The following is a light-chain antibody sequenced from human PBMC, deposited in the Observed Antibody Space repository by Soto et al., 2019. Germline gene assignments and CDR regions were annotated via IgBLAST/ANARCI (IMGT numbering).Light chain of an antibody. CDR2: LAS. Sequence: EIVLTQSPGTLSLSPGERATLSCRASQSLTNDYLAWYQQKVGQAPRLLIYLASRRATGIPDRFSGSGSGTDFALTISRLEPEDFAVYFCQQYRSLPLTFGGGTKVESK. V-gene: IGKV3-20*01. CDR1: QSLTNDY. CDR3: QQYRSLPLT. J-gene: IGKJ4*01.